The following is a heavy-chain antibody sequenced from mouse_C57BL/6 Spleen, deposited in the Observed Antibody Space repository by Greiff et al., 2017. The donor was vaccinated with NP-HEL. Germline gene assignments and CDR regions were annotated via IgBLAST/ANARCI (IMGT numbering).Heavy chain of an antibody. J-gene: IGHJ1*03. CDR2: ISSGSSTI. Sequence: DVKLVESGGGLVKPGGSLKLSCAASGFTFSDYGMHWVRQAPEKGLEWVAYISSGSSTIYYADTVKGRFTISRDNAKNTLFLQMTSLRSEDTAMYYCARRYGSSSYWYFDVWGTGTTVTVSS. CDR3: ARRYGSSSYWYFDV. V-gene: IGHV5-17*01. D-gene: IGHD1-1*01. CDR1: GFTFSDYG.